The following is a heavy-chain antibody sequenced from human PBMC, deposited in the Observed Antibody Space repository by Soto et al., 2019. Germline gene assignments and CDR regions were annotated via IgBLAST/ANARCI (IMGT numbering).Heavy chain of an antibody. CDR2: IYYSGST. V-gene: IGHV4-31*03. CDR3: ARDTVTRIRAFDI. Sequence: QVQLQESGPGLVKPSQTLSLTCTVSGGSISSGGYYWSWIRQHPGKGLEWIGYIYYSGSTYYNPSLQSRVTISVDTSKNQFALKLSSVTAADTAVYYCARDTVTRIRAFDIWGQGTMVTVSS. J-gene: IGHJ3*02. D-gene: IGHD4-17*01. CDR1: GGSISSGGYY.